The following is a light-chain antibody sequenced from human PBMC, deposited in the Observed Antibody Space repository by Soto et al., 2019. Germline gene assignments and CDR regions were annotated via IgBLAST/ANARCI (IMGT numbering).Light chain of an antibody. V-gene: IGKV3-20*01. CDR2: GAS. CDR3: QQYGSSPPGT. J-gene: IGKJ1*01. CDR1: QSVSSN. Sequence: EIVMTQSPATLSVSPGEGVTLSCRASQSVSSNLAWYQQKPGQAPRLLIYGASSRATGIPDRFSGSGSGTDFTLTISRLEPEDSAVYYCQQYGSSPPGTFGQGTKVDI.